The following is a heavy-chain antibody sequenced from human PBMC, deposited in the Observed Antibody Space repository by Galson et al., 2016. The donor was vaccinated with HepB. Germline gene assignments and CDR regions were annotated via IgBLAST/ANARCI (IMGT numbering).Heavy chain of an antibody. D-gene: IGHD1-20*01. CDR3: ARDDYNWNDRYYFDY. V-gene: IGHV1-3*01. J-gene: IGHJ4*02. CDR2: INAGNGNT. CDR1: GYTFTGYA. Sequence: SVKVSCKASGYTFTGYAIQWVRQASGQRLEWMGWINAGNGNTKYSQKLQGRVTITRDPSASTAYMELSSLRSEDTAVYYCARDDYNWNDRYYFDYWGQGTLVTVSS.